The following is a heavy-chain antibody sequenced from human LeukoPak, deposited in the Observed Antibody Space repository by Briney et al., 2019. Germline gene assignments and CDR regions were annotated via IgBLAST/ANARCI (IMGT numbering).Heavy chain of an antibody. D-gene: IGHD5-18*01. CDR2: IYSGGST. CDR1: GFTVSSNY. J-gene: IGHJ4*02. Sequence: GGSLRLSCAASGFTVSSNYMSWVRQAPGKGLEWVSVIYSGGSTYYADSVKGRFTISRDNSKNTLYLQMNSLRPEDTAVYYCARSIWLRSGFDYWGQGTLVTVSS. V-gene: IGHV3-53*01. CDR3: ARSIWLRSGFDY.